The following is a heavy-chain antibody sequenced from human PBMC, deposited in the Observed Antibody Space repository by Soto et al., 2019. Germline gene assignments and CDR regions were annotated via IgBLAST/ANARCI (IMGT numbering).Heavy chain of an antibody. Sequence: QVQLVQSGAEVKKPGASVNVSCKASGYTFTVYYMHWVRQAPGQGLEWMGWINPKSGGTMYPQKFQGRVTMTWDTSISTADMAMTRLRSDDTAVYYCARDLARGGGSAGFDYWCQGTPGTVSS. D-gene: IGHD1-26*01. V-gene: IGHV1-2*02. CDR1: GYTFTVYY. CDR2: INPKSGGT. J-gene: IGHJ4*02. CDR3: ARDLARGGGSAGFDY.